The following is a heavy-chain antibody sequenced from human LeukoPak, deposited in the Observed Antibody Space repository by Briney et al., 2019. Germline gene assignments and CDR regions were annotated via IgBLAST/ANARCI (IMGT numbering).Heavy chain of an antibody. CDR2: ISSSSGTI. Sequence: PGGSLRLSCAASGFTFSSYAMSWVRQAPGKGLEWVSYISSSSGTIYYADSVKGRFTISRDNAKNSLYLQMNSLRAEDTAVYYCARLAGIWFGEPDHDAFDIWGQGTMVTVSS. CDR3: ARLAGIWFGEPDHDAFDI. J-gene: IGHJ3*02. V-gene: IGHV3-48*01. CDR1: GFTFSSYA. D-gene: IGHD3-10*01.